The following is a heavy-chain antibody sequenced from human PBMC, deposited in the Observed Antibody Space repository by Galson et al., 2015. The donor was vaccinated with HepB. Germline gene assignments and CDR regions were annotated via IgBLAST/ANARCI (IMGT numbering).Heavy chain of an antibody. V-gene: IGHV3-23*01. CDR2: ISGSGGRT. J-gene: IGHJ4*02. D-gene: IGHD3-10*01. CDR3: GKDGVGGFFDY. Sequence: SLRLSCAASGFTFSSSAMGWVRQAPRKGLEWVSVISGSGGRTYYADSVTGRFTISRDNSKNTPFLQMNSLRVEDTAVYYCGKDGVGGFFDYWGQGILVTVSS. CDR1: GFTFSSSA.